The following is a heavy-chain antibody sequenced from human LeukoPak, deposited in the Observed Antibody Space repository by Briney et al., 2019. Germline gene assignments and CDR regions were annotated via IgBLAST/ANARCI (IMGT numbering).Heavy chain of an antibody. J-gene: IGHJ5*02. D-gene: IGHD3-22*01. CDR2: ISSSSSYI. CDR1: GFTFSSYS. V-gene: IGHV3-21*01. CDR3: ARDSRAYYDSSGYLTYNWFDP. Sequence: GGSLRLSCAASGFTFSSYSMNWVRQAPGKGLEWVSSISSSSSYIYYADSVKGRFTISRDNAKNSLYLQMNSLRAEDTAVYYCARDSRAYYDSSGYLTYNWFDPWGQGTLVTVSS.